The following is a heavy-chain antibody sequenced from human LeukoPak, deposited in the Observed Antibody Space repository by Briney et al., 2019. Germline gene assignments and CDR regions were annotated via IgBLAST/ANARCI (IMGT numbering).Heavy chain of an antibody. D-gene: IGHD3-10*01. Sequence: ASVKVSCKASGYTFTSYDINWVRQATGQGLEWMGWMNPNSGNTGYAQKFQGRVTMTRNTSISTAYMELSSLRSEDTAVYYCARGQLWFGETYYCYYYMDVWGKGTTVTVSS. CDR1: GYTFTSYD. CDR2: MNPNSGNT. J-gene: IGHJ6*03. V-gene: IGHV1-8*01. CDR3: ARGQLWFGETYYCYYYMDV.